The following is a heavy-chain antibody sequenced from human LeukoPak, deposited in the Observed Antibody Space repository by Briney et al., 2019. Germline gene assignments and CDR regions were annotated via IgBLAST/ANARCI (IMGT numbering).Heavy chain of an antibody. V-gene: IGHV4-59*01. J-gene: IGHJ4*02. D-gene: IGHD1-26*01. CDR2: ISYSGST. CDR1: DGSISTNY. CDR3: ASFRGSYKPSDY. Sequence: SETLSLTCTVSDGSISTNYWSWIRQPPGKGLESIGYISYSGSTNYNPSLKSRVTISVDTSNNQFSLKLSSVTAVDTAVYYCASFRGSYKPSDYWGQGTLVTVSS.